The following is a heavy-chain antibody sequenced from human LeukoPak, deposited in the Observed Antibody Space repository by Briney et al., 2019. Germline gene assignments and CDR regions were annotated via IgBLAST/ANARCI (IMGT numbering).Heavy chain of an antibody. J-gene: IGHJ5*02. CDR3: ARSSYSSGWYVMNP. CDR2: ISYDGSNK. CDR1: GFTFSSYG. Sequence: HPGGSLRLSCAASGFTFSSYGMHWVRQAPGKGLEWVAVISYDGSNKYYADSVKGRFTISRDNSKNTLYLQMNSPRAEDTAVYYCARSSYSSGWYVMNPWGQGTLVTVSS. V-gene: IGHV3-30*03. D-gene: IGHD6-19*01.